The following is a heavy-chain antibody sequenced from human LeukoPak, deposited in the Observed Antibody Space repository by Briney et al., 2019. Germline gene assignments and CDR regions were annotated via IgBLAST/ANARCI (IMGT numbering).Heavy chain of an antibody. CDR3: AREGSSSSDTYFDY. D-gene: IGHD6-6*01. CDR1: GGTFSSYA. V-gene: IGHV1-69*05. Sequence: ASVKVSCKASGGTFSSYAISWVRQAPGQGLEWMGGIIPIFGTANYAQKFQGRVTITTDESTSTAYMELSSLRSEDTAVYYCAREGSSSSDTYFDYWGQGTLVTVSS. J-gene: IGHJ4*02. CDR2: IIPIFGTA.